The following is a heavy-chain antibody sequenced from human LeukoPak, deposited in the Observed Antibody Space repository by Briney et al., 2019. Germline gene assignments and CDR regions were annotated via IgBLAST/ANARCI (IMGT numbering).Heavy chain of an antibody. CDR1: GFTFSDYY. J-gene: IGHJ4*02. D-gene: IGHD2-2*01. Sequence: GSLRLSCAASGFTFSDYYMSWIRQAPGKGLEWVAKIKQDGSEKYYVDSVKGRFTISRDNAKNSMYLQISSLTAEDTAVYYCARVVVPAASLDYRGQGTLVTVSS. CDR3: ARVVVPAASLDY. V-gene: IGHV3-7*03. CDR2: IKQDGSEK.